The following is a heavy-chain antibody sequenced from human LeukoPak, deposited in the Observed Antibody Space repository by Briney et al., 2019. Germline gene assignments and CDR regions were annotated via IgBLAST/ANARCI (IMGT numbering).Heavy chain of an antibody. CDR1: GGSISSYY. Sequence: PSETLSLICTGSGGSISSYYGSWIRQPPGKGLEWIGYIYYSGSTNYNPSLKSRVTISVDRSKNQFSLKLSSVTAADPAVYSCARDSSPLAWWGQGTLVTVSS. J-gene: IGHJ4*02. V-gene: IGHV4-59*01. CDR2: IYYSGST. CDR3: ARDSSPLAW. D-gene: IGHD6-13*01.